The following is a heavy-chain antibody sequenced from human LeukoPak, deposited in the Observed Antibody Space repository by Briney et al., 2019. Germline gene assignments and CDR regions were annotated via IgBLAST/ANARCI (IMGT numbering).Heavy chain of an antibody. CDR1: GYSFTSYW. CDR2: IYPGDSDT. CDR3: ARRGGYNYGYFDY. Sequence: GESLKISCKGSGYSFTSYWIGWVRQMPGKGLEWLAIIYPGDSDTKYNPAFQVTISVDKSITTTYLQWSSLKASDTAMYYCARRGGYNYGYFDYWGQGTQVTVSS. V-gene: IGHV5-51*01. D-gene: IGHD5-18*01. J-gene: IGHJ4*02.